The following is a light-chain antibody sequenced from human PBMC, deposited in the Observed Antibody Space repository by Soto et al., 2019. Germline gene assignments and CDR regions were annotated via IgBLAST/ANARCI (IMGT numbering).Light chain of an antibody. CDR3: QQLESYPPT. CDR2: AAS. V-gene: IGKV1-9*01. CDR1: QDINSH. Sequence: IPLTQSPSSLSASVGDRVTITCRASQDINSHLAWYQQKPGKAPKLLIYAASTLQSGVPSGFSGSGSGTDFTLTISSLQPEDIASYYCQQLESYPPTFGGGTKVEIK. J-gene: IGKJ4*01.